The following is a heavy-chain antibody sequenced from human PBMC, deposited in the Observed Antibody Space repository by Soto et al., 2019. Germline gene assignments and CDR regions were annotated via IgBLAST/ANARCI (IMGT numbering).Heavy chain of an antibody. D-gene: IGHD3-10*01. Sequence: GGSLRLSCLASGFTFSDYAMTWVRHVPGRGLEWVASLDGAGGSTYYADSVRGRFTISRDNSQNTLFLQMKRLTVDDTAIYYCAAPRDEYGSGVRRLTYVMDILGQGTTVTVSS. V-gene: IGHV3-23*01. J-gene: IGHJ6*02. CDR1: GFTFSDYA. CDR2: LDGAGGST. CDR3: AAPRDEYGSGVRRLTYVMDI.